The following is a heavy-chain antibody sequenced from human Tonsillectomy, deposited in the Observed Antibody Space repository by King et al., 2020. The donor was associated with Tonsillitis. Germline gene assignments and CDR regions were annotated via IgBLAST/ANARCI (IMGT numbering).Heavy chain of an antibody. Sequence: VQLQESGPGLVKPSETLSLTCTVSGGSISSYYWSWIRQPPGKGLEWIGYIYDSGSTNYNPSLKSRGSISVDTSKNQLSLKLSSVTAADTAVYYCARCSNIAAAGTGYYFDYWGQGTLVTVSS. CDR2: IYDSGST. CDR3: ARCSNIAAAGTGYYFDY. CDR1: GGSISSYY. V-gene: IGHV4-59*01. J-gene: IGHJ4*02. D-gene: IGHD6-13*01.